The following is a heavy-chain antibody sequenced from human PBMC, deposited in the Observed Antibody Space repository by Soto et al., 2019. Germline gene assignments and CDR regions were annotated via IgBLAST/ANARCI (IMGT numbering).Heavy chain of an antibody. CDR3: VRGLRYSGMDV. J-gene: IGHJ6*02. Sequence: QVQLQQWGAGLLKPSETLSLTCAVSGGSFSAYYWTWIRQPPGRGRDWIGEIDHSGSTNYNPSLEGRVTMSIDTAKNRFSLNVTSVTAADTAVYYCVRGLRYSGMDVWGQGTTVTVS. D-gene: IGHD2-15*01. V-gene: IGHV4-34*01. CDR1: GGSFSAYY. CDR2: IDHSGST.